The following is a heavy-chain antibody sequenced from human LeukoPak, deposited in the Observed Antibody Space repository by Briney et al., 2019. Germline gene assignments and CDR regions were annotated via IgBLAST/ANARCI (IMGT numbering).Heavy chain of an antibody. CDR3: ARAGYSGSYYYLDY. J-gene: IGHJ4*02. Sequence: SETLSLTCTVSGGSISSYYWSWIRQPAGKGLEWIGRIYTSGSTNYNPSLKSRVTMSVDTSKNQFSLKLSSVTAADTAVYYCARAGYSGSYYYLDYWGQGTLVTVSS. V-gene: IGHV4-4*07. CDR1: GGSISSYY. CDR2: IYTSGST. D-gene: IGHD1-26*01.